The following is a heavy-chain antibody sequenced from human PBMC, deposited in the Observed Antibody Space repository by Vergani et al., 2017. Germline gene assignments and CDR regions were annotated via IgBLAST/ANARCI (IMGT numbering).Heavy chain of an antibody. Sequence: QVQLQESGPGLVKPSETLSLTCTVSGGSISSSSYYWGWIRQPPGKGLEWIGSIYYSGSTYYNPSLKSRVTISVDTSKNQFSLKLSSVTAADTAVYYCAREFTGYGDYGLGYWGQGTLVTVSS. V-gene: IGHV4-39*02. CDR3: AREFTGYGDYGLGY. D-gene: IGHD4-17*01. J-gene: IGHJ4*02. CDR1: GGSISSSSYY. CDR2: IYYSGST.